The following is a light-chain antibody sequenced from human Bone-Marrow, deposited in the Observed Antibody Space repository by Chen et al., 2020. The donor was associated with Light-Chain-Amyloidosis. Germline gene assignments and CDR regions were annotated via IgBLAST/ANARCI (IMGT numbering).Light chain of an antibody. Sequence: SYELPQPPSVSVSPGQTARLTCSGDDLPTKYAYWYQQKPGQAPVLVIHRDTERPSGISERFSGSSPGTTATLTISGVQAEDEADYHCQSADSSGTYEVIFGGGTKLTVL. J-gene: IGLJ2*01. V-gene: IGLV3-25*03. CDR1: DLPTKY. CDR2: RDT. CDR3: QSADSSGTYEVI.